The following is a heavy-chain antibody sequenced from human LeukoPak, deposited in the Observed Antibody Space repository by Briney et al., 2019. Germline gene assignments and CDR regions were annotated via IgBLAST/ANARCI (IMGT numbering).Heavy chain of an antibody. Sequence: GGSLRLSCEASGFTFGTFWMSWVRQAPGKGLEWVANINQGGSQKNYVDSVKGRLTISRDNSKNTLFLQMNSLRVEDTALYYCASLGTSDQSHYWGQGTLVTVSS. CDR1: GFTFGTFW. D-gene: IGHD1-7*01. CDR2: INQGGSQK. J-gene: IGHJ4*02. CDR3: ASLGTSDQSHY. V-gene: IGHV3-7*03.